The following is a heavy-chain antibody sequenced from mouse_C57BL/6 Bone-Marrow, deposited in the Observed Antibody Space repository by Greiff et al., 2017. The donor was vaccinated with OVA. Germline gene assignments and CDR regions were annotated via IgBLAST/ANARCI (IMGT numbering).Heavy chain of an antibody. D-gene: IGHD2-4*01. V-gene: IGHV5-15*01. J-gene: IGHJ4*01. CDR2: ISNLAYSI. CDR1: GFTFSDYG. Sequence: EVKLMESGGGLVQPGGSLKLSCAASGFTFSDYGMAWVRQAPRKGPEWVAFISNLAYSIYYADTVTGRFTIARENAKNTLYLEMSRLRSEDTAMYYCARLSDYDGDYYAMDYWGQGTSVTVSS. CDR3: ARLSDYDGDYYAMDY.